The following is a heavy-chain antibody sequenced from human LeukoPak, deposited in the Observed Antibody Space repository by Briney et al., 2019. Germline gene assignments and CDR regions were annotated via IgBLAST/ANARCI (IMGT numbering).Heavy chain of an antibody. D-gene: IGHD5-18*01. CDR1: GGSISSYY. V-gene: IGHV4-59*08. Sequence: PSETLSLTCTVSGGSISSYYWSWIRQPPGKGLEWIGYIYYSGSTNYNPSLKSRVTISVDTSKNQFSLKLSSVAAAGTAVYYCARHPSYGYFYDYWGQGTLVTVSS. J-gene: IGHJ4*02. CDR3: ARHPSYGYFYDY. CDR2: IYYSGST.